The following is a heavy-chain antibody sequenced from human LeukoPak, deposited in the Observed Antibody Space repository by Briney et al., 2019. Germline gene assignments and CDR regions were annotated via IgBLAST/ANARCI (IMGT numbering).Heavy chain of an antibody. J-gene: IGHJ4*02. Sequence: SETLSLTCTISGGSITSYHWSWIRQPPGKGLEWIGEINHSGSTNYNPSLKSRVTISVDTSKNQFSLKLSSVTAADTAVYYCASQYSGSPSDYWGQGTLVTVSS. CDR3: ASQYSGSPSDY. D-gene: IGHD1-26*01. V-gene: IGHV4-34*01. CDR1: GGSITSYH. CDR2: INHSGST.